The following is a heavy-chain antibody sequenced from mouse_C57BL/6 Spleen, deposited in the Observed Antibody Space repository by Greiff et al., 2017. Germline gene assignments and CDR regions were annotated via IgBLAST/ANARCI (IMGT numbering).Heavy chain of an antibody. CDR2: ISYDGSN. V-gene: IGHV3-6*01. CDR1: GYSITSGYY. D-gene: IGHD4-1*01. CDR3: AREGLTGTGFDY. J-gene: IGHJ2*01. Sequence: VQLQQSGPGLVKPSQSLSLTCSVTGYSITSGYYWNWIRQFPGNKLEWMGYISYDGSNNYNPSLKNRISITRDTSKNQFFLKLNSVTTEDTATYYCAREGLTGTGFDYWGQGTTLTVSS.